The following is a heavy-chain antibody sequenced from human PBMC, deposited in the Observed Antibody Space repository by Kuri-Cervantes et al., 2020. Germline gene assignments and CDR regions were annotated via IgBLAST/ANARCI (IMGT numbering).Heavy chain of an antibody. CDR3: AREVFTMVRGVTE. CDR1: GFTFTFYW. V-gene: IGHV3-7*03. Sequence: GESLKISCAASGFTFTFYWMTWVRQAPGKGLERVADIKQDGSVKYYVDSVKGRFTISRDNARNSLYLQMNSLRAEDTAVYYCAREVFTMVRGVTEWGQGTLVTVSS. CDR2: IKQDGSVK. J-gene: IGHJ4*02. D-gene: IGHD3-10*01.